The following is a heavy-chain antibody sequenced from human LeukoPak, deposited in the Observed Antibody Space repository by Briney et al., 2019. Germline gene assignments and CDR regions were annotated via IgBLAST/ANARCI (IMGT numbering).Heavy chain of an antibody. D-gene: IGHD1-26*01. CDR3: AKRLGYSGNY. Sequence: GGSPRLSCAASGFTFSSYAMSWVRQAPGKGLEWVSAISGSGGSTYYADSVKGRFTISRDNSKNPLYLQMNSLRAEDTAVYYCAKRLGYSGNYWGQGTLVTVSS. CDR1: GFTFSSYA. CDR2: ISGSGGST. J-gene: IGHJ4*02. V-gene: IGHV3-23*01.